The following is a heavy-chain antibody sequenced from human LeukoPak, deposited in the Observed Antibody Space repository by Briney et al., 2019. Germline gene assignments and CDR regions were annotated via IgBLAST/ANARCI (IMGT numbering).Heavy chain of an antibody. CDR2: ISPDGGVQ. Sequence: GGSLRLSCAASGFTFSTYWMTWVRQAPGKGLEWVANISPDGGVQSYVDSVKGRFSISRDNAKNSLYLQMHSPRAEDTAVYYCAGNLVAAAPGDAWGQGTLVTVSS. J-gene: IGHJ5*02. D-gene: IGHD2-2*01. CDR3: AGNLVAAAPGDA. CDR1: GFTFSTYW. V-gene: IGHV3-7*01.